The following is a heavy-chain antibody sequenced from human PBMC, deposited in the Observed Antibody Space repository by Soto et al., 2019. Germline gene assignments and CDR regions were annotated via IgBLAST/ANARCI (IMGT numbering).Heavy chain of an antibody. CDR3: ARGPGRGRHFWSGSEDNWFDP. CDR1: GYTFTGYY. D-gene: IGHD3-3*02. CDR2: INPNSGGT. Sequence: QVQLVQSGAEVKKPGASVKVSCKASGYTFTGYYMHWVRQAPGQGLEWMGWINPNSGGTNYAQKFQGRVTMTRDTSISTAYMELRGLRSDDTAVYYCARGPGRGRHFWSGSEDNWFDPWGQGTLVTVSS. J-gene: IGHJ5*02. V-gene: IGHV1-2*02.